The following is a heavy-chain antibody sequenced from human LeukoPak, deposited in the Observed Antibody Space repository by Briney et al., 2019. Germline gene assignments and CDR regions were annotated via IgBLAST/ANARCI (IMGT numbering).Heavy chain of an antibody. CDR3: ARTVKRYYYYYYMDV. Sequence: SETLSLTCSVSGGSISSGSYYWSWIRQPAGKGLEWIGRIYTSGSTNYNPSLKSRVTISVDTSKNQFSLKLSSVTAADTAVYYCARTVKRYYYYYYMDVWGKGTTVTVSS. V-gene: IGHV4-61*02. CDR1: GGSISSGSYY. D-gene: IGHD1-1*01. J-gene: IGHJ6*03. CDR2: IYTSGST.